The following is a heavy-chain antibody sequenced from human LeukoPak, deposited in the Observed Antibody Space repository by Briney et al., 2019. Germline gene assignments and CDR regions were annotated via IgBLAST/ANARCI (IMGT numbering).Heavy chain of an antibody. Sequence: SVNLSCNPSGATFTSYAISWLRQAPGQGLEWMGRIILIFGIANYAQKFQGRVTITADKSTSTAYMELSSLRSEDTAVYYCARDGKQQLVLSYCGMDVWGQGTTVTVSS. V-gene: IGHV1-69*04. CDR2: IILIFGIA. CDR3: ARDGKQQLVLSYCGMDV. J-gene: IGHJ6*02. D-gene: IGHD6-13*01. CDR1: GATFTSYA.